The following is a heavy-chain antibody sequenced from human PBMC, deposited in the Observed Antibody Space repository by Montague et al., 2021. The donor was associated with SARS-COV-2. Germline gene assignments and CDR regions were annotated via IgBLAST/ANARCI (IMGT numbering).Heavy chain of an antibody. V-gene: IGHV3-23*01. CDR1: GFTFSSYA. CDR3: ANGAKMIVVDLAFDI. D-gene: IGHD3-22*01. Sequence: RLSWSASGFTFSSYAMNWVRQAPGKGLEWVSAISGSGGSTYYADSVKGRFTISRDNSKNTLYLQMNSLRAEDTAVYYCANGAKMIVVDLAFDIWGQGTMVTVSS. CDR2: ISGSGGST. J-gene: IGHJ3*02.